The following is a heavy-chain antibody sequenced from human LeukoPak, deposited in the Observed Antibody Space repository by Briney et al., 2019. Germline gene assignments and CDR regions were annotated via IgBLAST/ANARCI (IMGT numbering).Heavy chain of an antibody. CDR3: ARTTEGGYSYGYFYYYYMDV. CDR1: GGSISSYY. V-gene: IGHV4-59*01. J-gene: IGHJ6*03. Sequence: SETLSLTCTVSGGSISSYYWSWIRQPPGKGLEWIGYIYYSGSTNYKSSLKSRVTISVDTSKNQFSLKLSSVTAADAAVYYCARTTEGGYSYGYFYYYYMDVWGKGTTVTISS. CDR2: IYYSGST. D-gene: IGHD5-18*01.